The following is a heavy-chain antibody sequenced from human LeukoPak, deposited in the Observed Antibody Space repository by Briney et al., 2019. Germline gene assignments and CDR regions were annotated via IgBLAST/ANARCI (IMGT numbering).Heavy chain of an antibody. CDR3: AKTNGYYSD. D-gene: IGHD3-22*01. Sequence: GGSLRLSCAASGFTFSSYGMNWVRQAPGKGLEWVSGISGSGDTTYYADSVKGRFTISRDNSKNSLSLQVSSLRAEDTAVFYCAKTNGYYSDWGQGTLVTVSS. V-gene: IGHV3-23*01. CDR1: GFTFSSYG. J-gene: IGHJ4*02. CDR2: ISGSGDTT.